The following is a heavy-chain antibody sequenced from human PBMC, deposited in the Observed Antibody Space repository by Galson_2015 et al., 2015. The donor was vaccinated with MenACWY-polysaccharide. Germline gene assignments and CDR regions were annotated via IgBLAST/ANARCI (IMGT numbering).Heavy chain of an antibody. CDR3: AKVGPRSSWTLGLDY. V-gene: IGHV3-23*01. CDR2: SGTGGGL. Sequence: SLRLSCAASGFSFSAYGMSWVRQAPGRGLEWVSGSGTGGGLYYADAVEGRFTLSRDNYKNTPYMQMNNLRAEDTAVYYCAKVGPRSSWTLGLDYWGQGTLVIVSS. D-gene: IGHD6-13*01. J-gene: IGHJ4*02. CDR1: GFSFSAYG.